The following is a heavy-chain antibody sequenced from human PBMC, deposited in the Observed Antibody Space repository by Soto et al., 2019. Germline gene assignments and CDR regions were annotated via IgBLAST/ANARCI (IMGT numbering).Heavy chain of an antibody. J-gene: IGHJ5*02. CDR3: ARDPYKIYGDYARVDWLDP. CDR2: IIPIFGTA. CDR1: GGTFSSYA. V-gene: IGHV1-69*12. D-gene: IGHD4-17*01. Sequence: QVQLVQSGAEVKKPGSSVKVSCKASGGTFSSYAISWVRQAPGQGLEWMGGIIPIFGTANYAQKFQGRVTITADESTSTAYMALSSLRSEDMAVYYCARDPYKIYGDYARVDWLDPWGQGTLVTVSS.